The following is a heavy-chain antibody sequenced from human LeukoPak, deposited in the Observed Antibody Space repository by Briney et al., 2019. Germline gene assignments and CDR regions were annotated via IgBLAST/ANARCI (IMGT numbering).Heavy chain of an antibody. CDR3: ARDSGTTGEVKFDP. J-gene: IGHJ5*02. Sequence: SETLSLTCAVSGGSFSDDYWNWIRQPPGKGLEWLGEINHSGSHEFNPSLKSRLTMSVDTSKNEFSLQLTSVTAADTAVYYCARDSGTTGEVKFDPWGQGTLVTVSS. CDR2: INHSGSH. D-gene: IGHD3-10*01. V-gene: IGHV4-34*01. CDR1: GGSFSDDY.